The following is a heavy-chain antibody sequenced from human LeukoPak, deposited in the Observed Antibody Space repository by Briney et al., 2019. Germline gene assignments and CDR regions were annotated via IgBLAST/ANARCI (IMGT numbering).Heavy chain of an antibody. D-gene: IGHD3-3*01. Sequence: ASVKVSCKASGYTFMSYGISWLRQAPGQGLEWMGWISAYDGNTNYVQKFQGRVTMTTDTSTSTAYMELRSLRSDDTAVYYCARDMGYYDFWSGYYRGTMYYFDYWGQGTLVTVSS. V-gene: IGHV1-18*01. CDR1: GYTFMSYG. CDR2: ISAYDGNT. CDR3: ARDMGYYDFWSGYYRGTMYYFDY. J-gene: IGHJ4*02.